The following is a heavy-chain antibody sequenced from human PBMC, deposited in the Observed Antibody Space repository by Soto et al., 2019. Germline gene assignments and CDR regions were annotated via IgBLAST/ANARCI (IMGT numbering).Heavy chain of an antibody. D-gene: IGHD3-10*01. CDR2: IYTSGST. J-gene: IGHJ6*02. V-gene: IGHV4-4*07. CDR3: ARDRFPPLIADYGDGMDV. Sequence: LSETLSLTCTVSGGSISSYYWSWIRQPAGKGLEWIGRIYTSGSTNYNPSLKSRVTMSVGTSKNQFSLKLSSVTAADTAVYYCARDRFPPLIADYGDGMDVWGQGTTVTVSS. CDR1: GGSISSYY.